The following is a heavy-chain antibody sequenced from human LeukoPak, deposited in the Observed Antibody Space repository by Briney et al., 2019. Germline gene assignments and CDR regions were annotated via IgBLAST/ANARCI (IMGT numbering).Heavy chain of an antibody. J-gene: IGHJ6*03. Sequence: SVKVSCKASGGTFSSYAISWVRQAPGQGLEWMGGIIPIFGTANYAQKFQGRVTITADKSTSTAYMELRSLRSDDTAVYYCVREAIVRYYYYYYMDVWGKGTTVTVSS. D-gene: IGHD3-22*01. CDR1: GGTFSSYA. V-gene: IGHV1-69*06. CDR2: IIPIFGTA. CDR3: VREAIVRYYYYYYMDV.